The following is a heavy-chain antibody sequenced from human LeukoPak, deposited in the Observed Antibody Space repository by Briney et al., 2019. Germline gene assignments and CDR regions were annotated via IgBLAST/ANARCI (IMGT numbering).Heavy chain of an antibody. Sequence: GASVKVSCKASGYTFTSYGISWVRQAPGQGLEWMGWISACNGNTNYAQKFQGRVTMTADTSTSTAYMELRSLRSDDTAVYYCARNPSTALDYWGQGTLVTVSS. CDR2: ISACNGNT. D-gene: IGHD4-17*01. CDR1: GYTFTSYG. CDR3: ARNPSTALDY. V-gene: IGHV1-18*01. J-gene: IGHJ4*02.